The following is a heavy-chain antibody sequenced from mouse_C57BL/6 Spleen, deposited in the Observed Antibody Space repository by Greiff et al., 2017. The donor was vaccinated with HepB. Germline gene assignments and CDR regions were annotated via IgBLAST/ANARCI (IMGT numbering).Heavy chain of an antibody. D-gene: IGHD2-5*01. CDR1: GYTFTDYE. J-gene: IGHJ3*01. CDR2: IDPETGGT. V-gene: IGHV1-15*01. CDR3: TRWGAYYSNYAWFAY. Sequence: QVQLKESGAELVRPGASVTLSCKASGYTFTDYEMHWVKQTPVHGLEWIGAIDPETGGTAYNQKFKGKAILTADKSSSTAYMELRSMTSEDSAVYYCTRWGAYYSNYAWFAYWGQGTLVTVSA.